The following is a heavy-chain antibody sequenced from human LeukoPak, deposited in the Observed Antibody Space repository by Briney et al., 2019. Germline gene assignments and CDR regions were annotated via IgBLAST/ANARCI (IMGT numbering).Heavy chain of an antibody. Sequence: PSETLSLTCTVSGGSISSSSYYWGWIRQPPGKGLEWIGSIYYSGSTYYNPSLKSRVTISVDTSKNQFSLKLSSVTAADTAVYYCARHSMTTVTGGLENWFDPWGQGTLVTVSS. CDR3: ARHSMTTVTGGLENWFDP. D-gene: IGHD4-17*01. V-gene: IGHV4-39*01. J-gene: IGHJ5*02. CDR1: GGSISSSSYY. CDR2: IYYSGST.